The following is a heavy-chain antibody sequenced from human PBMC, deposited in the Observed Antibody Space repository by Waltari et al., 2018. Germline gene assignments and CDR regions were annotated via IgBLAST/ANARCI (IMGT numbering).Heavy chain of an antibody. D-gene: IGHD3-16*01. CDR2: ITHTSSAI. V-gene: IGHV3-48*01. CDR1: GFTFSTYN. J-gene: IGHJ4*02. Sequence: EVQLVESGGGLVQPGGSLRLSCAASGFTFSTYNMKCIRKAPGKGLDWVSFITHTSSAIYYSDSVRGRFTVSRDNAKNSLYLQMNSLRLEGTAVYYCVRDRTFHFDVAAYQPCDFDSWGQGTLVSVSS. CDR3: VRDRTFHFDVAAYQPCDFDS.